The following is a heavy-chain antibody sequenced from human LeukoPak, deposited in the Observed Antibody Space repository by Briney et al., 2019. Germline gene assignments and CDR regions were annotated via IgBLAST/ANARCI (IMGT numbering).Heavy chain of an antibody. Sequence: SQTLSLTCAISGDSVSSNSAAWNWFRQSPSRGLEWLGRTYYRSKWYNDYAVSVKSRITLSPDTSKNQFSLQLNSVTPEDTAVYYCTRFNSSSKLFDPWGQGTLLSVSS. V-gene: IGHV6-1*01. CDR2: TYYRSKWYN. D-gene: IGHD6-6*01. CDR3: TRFNSSSKLFDP. CDR1: GDSVSSNSAA. J-gene: IGHJ5*02.